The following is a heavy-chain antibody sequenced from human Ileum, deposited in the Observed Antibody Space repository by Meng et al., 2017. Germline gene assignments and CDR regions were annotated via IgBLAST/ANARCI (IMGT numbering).Heavy chain of an antibody. Sequence: QDQLVQSGAEVKKPGASVKVSCKASGFTFVSYAIYWVRQAPGQGLEWMGWITAGNGNTKYSQKFQGRVTITRDTSASAVYMELSNLKFEDTAVYYCARDMPYSSGSFDYWGQGTLVTVSS. J-gene: IGHJ4*02. V-gene: IGHV1-3*01. CDR2: ITAGNGNT. CDR3: ARDMPYSSGSFDY. CDR1: GFTFVSYA. D-gene: IGHD3-10*01.